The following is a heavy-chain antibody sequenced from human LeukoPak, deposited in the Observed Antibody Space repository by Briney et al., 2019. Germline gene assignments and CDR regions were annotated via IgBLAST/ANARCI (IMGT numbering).Heavy chain of an antibody. CDR2: INPNSGGT. J-gene: IGHJ4*02. CDR1: GYTFTGYY. Sequence: ASVKVSCKASGYTFTGYYMHWVRQAPGQGLEWMGWINPNSGGTNYAQKFQGRVTMTRDTSISTAYMELSRLRSDDTAVHYCARVYCTNGVCFRAQADYWGQGTLVTVSS. CDR3: ARVYCTNGVCFRAQADY. D-gene: IGHD2-8*01. V-gene: IGHV1-2*02.